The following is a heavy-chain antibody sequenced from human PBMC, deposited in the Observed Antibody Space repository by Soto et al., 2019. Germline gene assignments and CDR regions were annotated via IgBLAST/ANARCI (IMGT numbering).Heavy chain of an antibody. CDR3: AREELNCGGDCFSL. Sequence: EVQLVESGGDLVQPGGSLRLSCAASGFTFSSYEMNWVRQAPGRGLEWISYISSSGDLIYYADSVRGRFTVSRDSAKNSMYLQMNSLRAEDTAVYYCAREELNCGGDCFSLWGQGTLVTVSS. D-gene: IGHD2-21*02. V-gene: IGHV3-48*03. J-gene: IGHJ4*02. CDR1: GFTFSSYE. CDR2: ISSSGDLI.